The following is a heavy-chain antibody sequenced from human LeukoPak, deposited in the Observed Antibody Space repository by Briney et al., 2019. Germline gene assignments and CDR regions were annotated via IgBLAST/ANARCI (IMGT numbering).Heavy chain of an antibody. D-gene: IGHD4-17*01. J-gene: IGHJ6*02. V-gene: IGHV3-48*01. CDR1: GFTFSSYS. CDR2: ISSSSSTI. Sequence: PGGSLRLSCAASGFTFSSYSMNWVRQAPGKGLEWVSYISSSSSTIYYADSVKGRFTISRDNAKNSLYLQMNSLRAEDTAVYYCARYGDLATVTTPAYYGMDVWGQGATATVSS. CDR3: ARYGDLATVTTPAYYGMDV.